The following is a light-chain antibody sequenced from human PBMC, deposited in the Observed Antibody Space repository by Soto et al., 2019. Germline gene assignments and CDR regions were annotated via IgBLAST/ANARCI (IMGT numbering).Light chain of an antibody. CDR2: KAS. Sequence: DIQMTQSPSTLSASVGDRVTITCRASQSISSWLAWYQQKPGKAPKLLIYKASSLGSGVPSRFSGSGSGPEFTLTTSSLQPADFATYYCHQYHSYPYTFGQGTKLDIK. CDR3: HQYHSYPYT. J-gene: IGKJ2*01. V-gene: IGKV1-5*03. CDR1: QSISSW.